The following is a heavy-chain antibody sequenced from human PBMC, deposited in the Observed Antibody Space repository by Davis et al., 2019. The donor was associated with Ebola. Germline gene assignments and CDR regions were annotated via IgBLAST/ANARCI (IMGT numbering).Heavy chain of an antibody. V-gene: IGHV1-69*04. CDR2: ILPILGAT. J-gene: IGHJ4*02. Sequence: SVKVSCKASGGTFSSYAISWVRQAPGQGLEWMGRILPILGATNYAQNFQGRVTITADKSTSTVYMELSSLRSEDTAVYYCARGILAEGLDSWGQGTLVTVSS. CDR1: GGTFSSYA. D-gene: IGHD5-18*01. CDR3: ARGILAEGLDS.